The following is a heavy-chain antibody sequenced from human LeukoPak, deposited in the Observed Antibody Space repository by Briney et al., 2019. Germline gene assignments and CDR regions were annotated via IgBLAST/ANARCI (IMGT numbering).Heavy chain of an antibody. D-gene: IGHD6-13*01. Sequence: GGSLRLSCAASGFTFSGSAMHWVRQASGKGLEWVGRIRSKANSYATAYAASVKGMFTISRDDSKNTAYQQMNSLKTEDTAVYYCTRVLSDSSSAKFDYWGQGTLVTVSS. CDR1: GFTFSGSA. J-gene: IGHJ4*02. CDR2: IRSKANSYAT. CDR3: TRVLSDSSSAKFDY. V-gene: IGHV3-73*01.